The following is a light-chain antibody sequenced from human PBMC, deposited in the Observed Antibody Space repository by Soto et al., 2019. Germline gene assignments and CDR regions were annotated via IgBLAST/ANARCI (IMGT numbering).Light chain of an antibody. CDR2: GAS. J-gene: IGKJ1*01. CDR3: QQYVSSVT. Sequence: EIVLTQSPGSLSLSPGERATLSCRASQSVDSSFFAWYQKKPGQAPRLLIYGASKRATGITDRFSGSGSVTDFTLTISRLEPEDFAVYYCQQYVSSVTFGQGTKVEIK. CDR1: QSVDSSF. V-gene: IGKV3-20*01.